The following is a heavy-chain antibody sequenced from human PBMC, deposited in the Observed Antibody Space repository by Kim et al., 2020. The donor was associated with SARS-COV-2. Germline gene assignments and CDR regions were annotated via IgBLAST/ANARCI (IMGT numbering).Heavy chain of an antibody. CDR3: AKDLRGPSAGTWYFGL. CDR1: GFTFSSSA. Sequence: GGSLRLSCAASGFTFSSSAMGWVRQAPGKGLEWVSALTSTGDTTYYADSVKGRFTISRDNSKNTLYLQMNSLRAEDTALYYCAKDLRGPSAGTWYFGLWGRGTLATVSS. J-gene: IGHJ2*01. V-gene: IGHV3-23*01. D-gene: IGHD6-13*01. CDR2: LTSTGDTT.